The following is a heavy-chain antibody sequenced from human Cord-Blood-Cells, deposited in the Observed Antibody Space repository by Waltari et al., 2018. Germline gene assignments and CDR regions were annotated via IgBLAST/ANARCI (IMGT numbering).Heavy chain of an antibody. Sequence: EVQLVESGGGLVKPGGSLRLSWADSAFTFSSYSMNWVRPATGKGLEWVASISSSSSYIYYADSVKGRFTISRDNAKNSLYLQMNSLRAEDTAVYYCARPLTIFGVVIIDAFDIWGQGTMVTVSS. D-gene: IGHD3-3*01. CDR2: ISSSSSYI. CDR3: ARPLTIFGVVIIDAFDI. J-gene: IGHJ3*02. V-gene: IGHV3-21*01. CDR1: AFTFSSYS.